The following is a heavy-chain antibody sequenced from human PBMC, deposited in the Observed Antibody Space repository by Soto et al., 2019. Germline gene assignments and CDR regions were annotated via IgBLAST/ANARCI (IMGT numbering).Heavy chain of an antibody. Sequence: PGGSLRLSCAASGFSFSGKNYLTWVRQAPGKGLEWVSALYSSDGTYYVDSVKGRFSVSRDNSKNTFYLQLHSLRPEDTALYFCATWLQREHAFDIWGLGTMVTVS. CDR3: ATWLQREHAFDI. CDR2: LYSSDGT. V-gene: IGHV3-53*01. D-gene: IGHD1-1*01. J-gene: IGHJ3*02. CDR1: GFSFSGKNY.